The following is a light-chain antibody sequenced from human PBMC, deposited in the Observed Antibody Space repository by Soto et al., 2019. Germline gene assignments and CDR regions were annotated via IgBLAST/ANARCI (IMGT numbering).Light chain of an antibody. CDR1: QNIRTW. CDR3: QQYNTNPWT. J-gene: IGKJ1*01. CDR2: DAS. V-gene: IGKV1-5*01. Sequence: DIQMTQSPSTLSAPVEDRVTITCRASQNIRTWLAWYQQNPWKAPKLLIYDASSLKSGVPSRFSGGGSGTEFTLTISSLQPDEFTTYYCQQYNTNPWTFGQGTKVDIK.